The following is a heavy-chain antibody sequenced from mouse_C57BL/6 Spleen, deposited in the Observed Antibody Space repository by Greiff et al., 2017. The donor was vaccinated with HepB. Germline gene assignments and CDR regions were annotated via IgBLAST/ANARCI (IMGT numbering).Heavy chain of an antibody. CDR2: IDPSDSYT. D-gene: IGHD2-4*01. CDR3: APIYYDYDDWYFDV. Sequence: VQLQQPGAELVKPGASVKLSCKASGYTFTSYWMQWVKQRPGQGLEWIGEIDPSDSYTNYNQKFKGKATLTVDTSSSTAYMQLSSLTSEDSAVYYCAPIYYDYDDWYFDVWGTGTTVTVSS. J-gene: IGHJ1*03. CDR1: GYTFTSYW. V-gene: IGHV1-50*01.